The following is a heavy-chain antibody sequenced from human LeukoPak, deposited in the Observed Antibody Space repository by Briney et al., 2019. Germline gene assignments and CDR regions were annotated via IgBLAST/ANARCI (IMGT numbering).Heavy chain of an antibody. Sequence: ASVKVSCKASGYTLTGYYMHWVRQAPGQGLEWMGWINPNSGGTNYAQKFQGRVTMTRDTSISTAYMELSRLRSDDTAVYYCARGTRYCSSTSCYGAFDIWGQGTMVTVSS. V-gene: IGHV1-2*02. CDR2: INPNSGGT. J-gene: IGHJ3*02. CDR1: GYTLTGYY. D-gene: IGHD2-2*01. CDR3: ARGTRYCSSTSCYGAFDI.